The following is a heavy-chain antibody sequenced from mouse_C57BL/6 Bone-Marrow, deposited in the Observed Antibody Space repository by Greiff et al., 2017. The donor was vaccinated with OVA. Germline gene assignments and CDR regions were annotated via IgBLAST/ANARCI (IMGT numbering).Heavy chain of an antibody. V-gene: IGHV1-69*01. D-gene: IGHD4-1*01. CDR3: ARGALGWDWFAY. CDR1: GYTFTSYW. CDR2: IDPSDSYT. J-gene: IGHJ3*01. Sequence: QVQLKQPGAELVMPGASVKLSCKASGYTFTSYWMHWVKQRPGQGLEWIGEIDPSDSYTNYNQKFKGKSTLTVDKSSSTAYMQLSSLTSEDSAVYYCARGALGWDWFAYWGQGTLVTVSA.